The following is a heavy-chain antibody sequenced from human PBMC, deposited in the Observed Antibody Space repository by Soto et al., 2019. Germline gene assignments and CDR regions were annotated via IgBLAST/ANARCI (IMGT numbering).Heavy chain of an antibody. J-gene: IGHJ4*02. CDR3: AKDFPALNWNYVEDSDY. D-gene: IGHD1-7*01. V-gene: IGHV3-23*01. CDR1: GFTFSSYA. CDR2: ISCGGGST. Sequence: PGGSLRLSCAASGFTFSSYAMRWVRQAPGKGLEWVSAISCGGGSTYYADSVKGRFTISRDNSKNTLYLQMNSLRAEDTAVYYCAKDFPALNWNYVEDSDYWGQGTLVTVSS.